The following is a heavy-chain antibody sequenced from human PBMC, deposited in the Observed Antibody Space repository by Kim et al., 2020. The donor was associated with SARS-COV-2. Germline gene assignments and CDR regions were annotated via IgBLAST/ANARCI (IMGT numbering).Heavy chain of an antibody. J-gene: IGHJ6*02. D-gene: IGHD2-2*01. CDR3: ARNQVPTTKSCGIDV. V-gene: IGHV3-21*01. CDR1: GFTFSTYS. CDR2: ISSTSAYI. Sequence: GGSLRLSCAASGFTFSTYSMNWVRQAPGKGLEWVSSISSTSAYIYYADSVKGRFTISRDNAKDSLYLQMNSLRAEDTAVYYCARNQVPTTKSCGIDVWGQGTMVTVSS.